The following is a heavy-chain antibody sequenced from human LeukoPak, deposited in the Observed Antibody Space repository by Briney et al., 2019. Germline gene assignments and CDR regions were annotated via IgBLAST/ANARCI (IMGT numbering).Heavy chain of an antibody. D-gene: IGHD6-6*01. V-gene: IGHV4-59*08. J-gene: IGHJ5*02. CDR3: ARGVHGARLNNWFDP. Sequence: SETLSLTCTVSGGSISSYYWSWIRQPPGKGLEWIGYIYYSGSTNYNPSLKSRVTISVDTSKNQFSLKLSSVTAADTAVYYCARGVHGARLNNWFDPWGQGTLVTVSS. CDR1: GGSISSYY. CDR2: IYYSGST.